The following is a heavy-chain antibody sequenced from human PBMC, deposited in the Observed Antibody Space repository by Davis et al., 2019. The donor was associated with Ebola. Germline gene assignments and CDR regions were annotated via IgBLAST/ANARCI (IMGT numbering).Heavy chain of an antibody. V-gene: IGHV3-15*01. CDR2: IKSKADDGTT. CDR3: TRIQGGYDFGMDV. D-gene: IGHD5-18*01. CDR1: GFPFNRAW. J-gene: IGHJ6*02. Sequence: GESLKISCAASGFPFNRAWMSWVRQAPGKGLEWVGRIKSKADDGTTDYAAPVTGRFTISRDNSKNTLYLQMDSLRTEDTAVYYCTRIQGGYDFGMDVWGQGTTVTVSS.